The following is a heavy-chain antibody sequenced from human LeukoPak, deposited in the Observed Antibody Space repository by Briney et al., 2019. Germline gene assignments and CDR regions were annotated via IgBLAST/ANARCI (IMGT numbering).Heavy chain of an antibody. CDR2: IYPGDSDT. CDR1: GYNFTNYW. V-gene: IGHV5-51*01. D-gene: IGHD6-19*01. CDR3: ARPGYSSGWYVDY. Sequence: GESLKISCEASGYNFTNYWIGWVRQMPGKGLEWMGIIYPGDSDTRYSPSFQGQVTISADKSISTAYLQWSSLKASDTAMYYCARPGYSSGWYVDYWGQGTLVTVSS. J-gene: IGHJ4*02.